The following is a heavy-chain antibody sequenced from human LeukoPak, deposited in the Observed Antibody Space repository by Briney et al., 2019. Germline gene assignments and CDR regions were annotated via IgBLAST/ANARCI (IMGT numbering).Heavy chain of an antibody. D-gene: IGHD3-3*01. Sequence: PGGSLRLSCAASGFIFKNYAMSWVRQAPGKGLEWVSIISGTSGTTRYGDSVRGRFTTSRDNPRNTLYLQMNSLRVDDTAVYYCAKGDATIGGAFDIWGQGTMVIVSS. CDR1: GFIFKNYA. J-gene: IGHJ3*02. CDR2: ISGTSGTT. CDR3: AKGDATIGGAFDI. V-gene: IGHV3-23*01.